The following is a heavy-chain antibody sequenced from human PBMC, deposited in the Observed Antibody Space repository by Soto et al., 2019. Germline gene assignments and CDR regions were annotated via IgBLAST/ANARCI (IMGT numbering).Heavy chain of an antibody. V-gene: IGHV4-39*07. D-gene: IGHD3-16*02. CDR3: ARSQSVKSEYYFDY. CDR2: IYYSGST. CDR1: GGSISSSSYY. J-gene: IGHJ4*02. Sequence: PSGTLSLTFTVSGGSISSSSYYWGWIRQPPGKGLEWIGSIYYSGSTYYNPSLKSRVTISVDTSKNQFSLKLSSVTAADTAVYYCARSQSVKSEYYFDYWGQGTLVTVSS.